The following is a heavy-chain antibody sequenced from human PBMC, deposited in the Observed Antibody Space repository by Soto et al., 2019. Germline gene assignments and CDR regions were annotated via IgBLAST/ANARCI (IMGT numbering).Heavy chain of an antibody. CDR2: IYPPDSDT. Sequence: GESLTLSCLASGYPFTNYYIALVRPLPGKGLEWIGIIYPPDSDTRYSPSFQGQVTMLVDKSINTAYLQWSSLKASDTAMYYCARLGSLGVTTNNWFDPWGQGTQVTVSA. D-gene: IGHD4-17*01. CDR1: GYPFTNYY. V-gene: IGHV5-51*01. J-gene: IGHJ5*02. CDR3: ARLGSLGVTTNNWFDP.